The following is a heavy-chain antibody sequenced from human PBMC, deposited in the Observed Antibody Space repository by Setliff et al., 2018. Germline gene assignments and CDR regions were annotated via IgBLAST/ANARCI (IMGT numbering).Heavy chain of an antibody. V-gene: IGHV3-7*01. CDR1: RFTFSNYW. J-gene: IGHJ6*02. CDR3: AKDRSGSKAYYYYGMDV. Sequence: PWGSLRLSCAASRFTFSNYWMSWVRQAPGKGLEWVANIKEDGSEKYYVDSVKGRFTISRDNAKNSLYLRMNSLRAEDTAVYYCAKDRSGSKAYYYYGMDVWGQGTTVTVSS. D-gene: IGHD3-10*01. CDR2: IKEDGSEK.